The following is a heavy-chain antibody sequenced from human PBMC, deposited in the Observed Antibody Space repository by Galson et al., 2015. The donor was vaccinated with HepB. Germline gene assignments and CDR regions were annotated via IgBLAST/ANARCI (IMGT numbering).Heavy chain of an antibody. J-gene: IGHJ4*02. CDR3: ARHVAVAGPDPYFDY. CDR1: GYSFTSYW. CDR2: IYPGDSDT. V-gene: IGHV5-51*01. D-gene: IGHD6-19*01. Sequence: QSGAEVKKPGESLKISCKGSGYSFTSYWIGWVRQMPGKGLEWMGIIYPGDSDTRYSPSFQGQVTISADKSISTAYLQWSSLKASDTAMYYCARHVAVAGPDPYFDYWGQGTLVTVSS.